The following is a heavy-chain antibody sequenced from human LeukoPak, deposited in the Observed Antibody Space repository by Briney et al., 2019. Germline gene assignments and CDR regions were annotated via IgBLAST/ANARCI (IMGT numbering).Heavy chain of an antibody. CDR1: GYTFTICG. Sequence: ASVKLSCKASGYTFTICGISWVRQAQGQGLEWVGWIGASNGNANCEQKLQGRVTMTTDTSTRTACMELRSLRSEETAVYYCARDYGYYVTPNWFDPWGQGSLVTVSS. J-gene: IGHJ5*02. CDR2: IGASNGNA. CDR3: ARDYGYYVTPNWFDP. D-gene: IGHD4-17*01. V-gene: IGHV1-18*01.